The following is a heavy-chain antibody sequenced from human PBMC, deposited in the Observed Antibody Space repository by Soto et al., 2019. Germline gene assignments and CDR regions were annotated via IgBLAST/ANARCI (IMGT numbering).Heavy chain of an antibody. J-gene: IGHJ4*02. D-gene: IGHD2-2*01. Sequence: GGSLRLSCAASGFTFSNAWMSWVRQAPGKGLEWVGRIKSKTDGGTTDYAAPVKGRFTISRDDSKNTLYLQMNSLKTEDTAVYYCTTVKGVYQLLHYFDYWGQGTLVTVSS. CDR1: GFTFSNAW. CDR3: TTVKGVYQLLHYFDY. CDR2: IKSKTDGGTT. V-gene: IGHV3-15*01.